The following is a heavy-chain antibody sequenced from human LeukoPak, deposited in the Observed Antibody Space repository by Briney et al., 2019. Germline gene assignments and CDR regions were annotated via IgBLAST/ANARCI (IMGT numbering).Heavy chain of an antibody. V-gene: IGHV1-2*02. Sequence: RASVKVSCKASGYTFTDYYMHWVRQAPGQGLEWMGSINPNSGATNYAREFQGRVTMTRDTSITTAYMDLSRLTSDDTAVFYCARDSLGSGAPWYFDYWGQGTLVTVSS. CDR2: INPNSGAT. D-gene: IGHD1-1*01. CDR3: ARDSLGSGAPWYFDY. J-gene: IGHJ4*02. CDR1: GYTFTDYY.